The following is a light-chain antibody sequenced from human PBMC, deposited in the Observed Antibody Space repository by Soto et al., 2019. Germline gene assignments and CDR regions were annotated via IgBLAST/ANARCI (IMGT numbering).Light chain of an antibody. CDR2: TGS. CDR1: QGISNW. CDR3: QQSNIFPLT. J-gene: IGKJ4*01. Sequence: DIQMTQSPSSVSASVGDRVSITCRASQGISNWLAWYQQKPGRAPKLLIYTGSSLQSGVPSRFRGTGSGTDCTLTISSLQTEDVATYYCQQSNIFPLTFGGGTKVEIK. V-gene: IGKV1-12*01.